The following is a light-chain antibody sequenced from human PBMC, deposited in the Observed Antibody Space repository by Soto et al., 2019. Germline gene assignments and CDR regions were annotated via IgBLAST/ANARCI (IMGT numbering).Light chain of an antibody. CDR2: EVS. CDR1: SSDVGGYSY. CDR3: SSYTSSNTWV. J-gene: IGLJ3*02. V-gene: IGLV2-14*01. Sequence: QSVLTQPASVSGSPGQSITISCTGTSSDVGGYSYVSWYQQHPGKAPKPMIYEVSNRPSGVSNRFSGSKSGYTASLTISGLQAEDEADDYCSSYTSSNTWVFGGGTKLPVL.